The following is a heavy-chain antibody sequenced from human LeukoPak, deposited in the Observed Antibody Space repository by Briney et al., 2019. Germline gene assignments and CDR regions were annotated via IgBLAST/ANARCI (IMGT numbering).Heavy chain of an antibody. J-gene: IGHJ4*02. V-gene: IGHV4-59*01. CDR1: GGSISSYY. D-gene: IGHD5-12*01. CDR3: ARESGGYELDY. CDR2: IYYSGST. Sequence: SETLSLTCTVSGGSISSYYWSWIRQPPGKGLEWIGYIYYSGSTNYNPSLKSRVTISVDTSKNQFSLKLSSVTAADTAVYYCARESGGYELDYWGQGTLVTVSS.